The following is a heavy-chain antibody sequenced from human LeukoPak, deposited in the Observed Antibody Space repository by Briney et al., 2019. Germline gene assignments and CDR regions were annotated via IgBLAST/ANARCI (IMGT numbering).Heavy chain of an antibody. D-gene: IGHD1-26*01. CDR3: ARLASGSYGPPTPFDY. CDR1: GGSISSYY. J-gene: IGHJ4*02. V-gene: IGHV4-59*08. CDR2: IYYSGST. Sequence: SETLSLTCTVSGGSISSYYWSWIRQPPGKGLEWIGDIYYSGSTNYNPSLKSRVTISVDTSKNQFSLRLSSVTAADTAVYYSARLASGSYGPPTPFDYWGQGTLVTVSS.